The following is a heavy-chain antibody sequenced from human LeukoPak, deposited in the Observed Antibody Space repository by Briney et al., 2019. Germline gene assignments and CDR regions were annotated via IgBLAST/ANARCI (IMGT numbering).Heavy chain of an antibody. Sequence: GGSLRLSCAASGFTFSSYSMNWVRQAPGKGLEWVPSISTSSTYIYYADSLKGRFTISRDNAKNSLYLQMNSLRAEDTAVYYCARVALGAPDYWGQGTLVTVSS. CDR2: ISTSSTYI. CDR1: GFTFSSYS. CDR3: ARVALGAPDY. V-gene: IGHV3-21*01. D-gene: IGHD1-26*01. J-gene: IGHJ4*02.